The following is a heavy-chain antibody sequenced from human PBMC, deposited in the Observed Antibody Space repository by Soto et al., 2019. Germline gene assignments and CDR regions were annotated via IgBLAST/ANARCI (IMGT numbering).Heavy chain of an antibody. J-gene: IGHJ4*02. Sequence: GEYLKISCKGSGYIFTSYWIGWVRQIPGKGLEWMGIIYPGDSYTRYSPSFQGQVTISADKSISTAYLQWSSLKASDTAMYYCASWGAYYDRRRPTHCQYLGQGSVLTPST. D-gene: IGHD3-10*02. CDR3: ASWGAYYDRRRPTHCQY. CDR1: GYIFTSYW. CDR2: IYPGDSYT. V-gene: IGHV5-51*01.